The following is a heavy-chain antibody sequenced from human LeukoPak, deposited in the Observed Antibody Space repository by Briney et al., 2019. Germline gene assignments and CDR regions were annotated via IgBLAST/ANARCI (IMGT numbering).Heavy chain of an antibody. J-gene: IGHJ3*02. CDR2: INHSGST. CDR3: ARHVAGTRYDAFDI. D-gene: IGHD6-19*01. CDR1: GGSFSGYY. Sequence: SETLSLTCAVYGGSFSGYYWSWIRQPPGKGLEWIGEINHSGSTNYNPSLKSRVTISVDTSKNQFSLKLSSVTAADTAVYYCARHVAGTRYDAFDIWGQGTMVTVSS. V-gene: IGHV4-34*01.